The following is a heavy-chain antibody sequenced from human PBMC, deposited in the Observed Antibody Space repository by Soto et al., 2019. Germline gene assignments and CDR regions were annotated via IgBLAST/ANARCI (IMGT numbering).Heavy chain of an antibody. J-gene: IGHJ6*02. Sequence: GGSLRLSCAASGFTFSSYAMHWVRQAPGKGLEWVAVISYDGSNKYYADSVKGRFTISRDNSKNTLYLQMNSLRAEETAVYYCARERGIAAQAYYYYGMDVWGQGTTVTVSS. CDR3: ARERGIAAQAYYYYGMDV. CDR1: GFTFSSYA. V-gene: IGHV3-30-3*01. D-gene: IGHD6-6*01. CDR2: ISYDGSNK.